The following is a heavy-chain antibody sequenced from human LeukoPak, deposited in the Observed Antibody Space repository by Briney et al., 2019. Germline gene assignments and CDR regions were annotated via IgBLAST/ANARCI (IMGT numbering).Heavy chain of an antibody. V-gene: IGHV4-34*01. CDR1: GGSFSGYY. CDR3: ARVGVVYYGSGMTYYFDY. D-gene: IGHD3-10*01. CDR2: INHSGST. Sequence: SETLSLTCAVYGGSFSGYYWSWTRQPPGKGLEWIGEINHSGSTNYNPSLKSRVTISVDTSKNQFSLKLSSVTAADTAVYYCARVGVVYYGSGMTYYFDYWGQGTLVTVSS. J-gene: IGHJ4*02.